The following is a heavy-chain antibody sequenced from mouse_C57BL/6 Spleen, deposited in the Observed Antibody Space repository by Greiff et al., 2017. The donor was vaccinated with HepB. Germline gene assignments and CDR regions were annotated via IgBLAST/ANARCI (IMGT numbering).Heavy chain of an antibody. Sequence: EVHLVESGGGLVQPKGSLKLSCAASGFTFNTYAMHWVRQAPGKGLEWVARIRSKSSNYATYYADSVQDRFTISRDDSQSMLYLQMNNLKTEDTAMYYCVREQETIQDSWFAYWGQGTLVTVSA. CDR2: IRSKSSNYAT. CDR3: VREQETIQDSWFAY. V-gene: IGHV10-3*01. D-gene: IGHD3-2*02. J-gene: IGHJ3*01. CDR1: GFTFNTYA.